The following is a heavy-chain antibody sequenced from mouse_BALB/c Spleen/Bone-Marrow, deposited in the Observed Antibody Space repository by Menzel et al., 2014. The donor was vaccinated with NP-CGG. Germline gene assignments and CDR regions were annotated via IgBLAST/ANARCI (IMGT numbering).Heavy chain of an antibody. V-gene: IGHV1-74*04. Sequence: VQLQQPGPQLVRPGASVKISCKAPGYSFTSYWMHWVKQRPGQGLEWIGMIDPSDSETRLNQKFKDKATLTVDKSSSTAYMQLSSPTSEDSAVYYCASPSDGNPFAYWGQGTLVTVSA. J-gene: IGHJ3*01. CDR1: GYSFTSYW. CDR2: IDPSDSET. CDR3: ASPSDGNPFAY. D-gene: IGHD2-1*01.